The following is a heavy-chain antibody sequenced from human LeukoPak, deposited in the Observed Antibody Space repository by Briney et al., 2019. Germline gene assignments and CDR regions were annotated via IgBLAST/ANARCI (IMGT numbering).Heavy chain of an antibody. D-gene: IGHD3-3*01. J-gene: IGHJ4*02. CDR1: GFTFSSYS. CDR3: ARGYLEYYDFWSGQEASFDY. V-gene: IGHV3-21*01. CDR2: ISSSSSYI. Sequence: PGGSLRLSCAASGFTFSSYSMNWVRQAPGKGLEWVSSISSSSSYIYYADSVKGRFTISRDNAKNSLYLQMNSLRAEDTAMYYCARGYLEYYDFWSGQEASFDYWGQGTLVTVSS.